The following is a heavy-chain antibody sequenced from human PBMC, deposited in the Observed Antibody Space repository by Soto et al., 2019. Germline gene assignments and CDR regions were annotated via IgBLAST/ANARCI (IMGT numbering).Heavy chain of an antibody. V-gene: IGHV3-23*01. CDR1: GFTFSSYA. Sequence: GGSLRLSCAASGFTFSSYAMSWVRQAPGKGLEWVSAISGSGGSTYYADSVKGRFTISRDNSKNTLYLQMNSLRAEDTAVYYCAKLPHDGSGSYYYYYYYMDVWGKGTTVTVAS. CDR2: ISGSGGST. J-gene: IGHJ6*03. CDR3: AKLPHDGSGSYYYYYYYMDV. D-gene: IGHD3-10*01.